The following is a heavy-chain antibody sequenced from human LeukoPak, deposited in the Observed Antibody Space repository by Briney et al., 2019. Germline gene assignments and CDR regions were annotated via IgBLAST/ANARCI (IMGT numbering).Heavy chain of an antibody. Sequence: PGRSLRLSCAVSGLTFSSYGMPWVRQAPGKGLEWVAIIWYDGSNTYYADSVKGRFTISRDNSKNTLYLEMNSVRAEDTAMYYCAPDHGGYWGQGTLVTVSS. D-gene: IGHD3-16*01. J-gene: IGHJ4*02. CDR2: IWYDGSNT. CDR1: GLTFSSYG. V-gene: IGHV3-33*01. CDR3: APDHGGY.